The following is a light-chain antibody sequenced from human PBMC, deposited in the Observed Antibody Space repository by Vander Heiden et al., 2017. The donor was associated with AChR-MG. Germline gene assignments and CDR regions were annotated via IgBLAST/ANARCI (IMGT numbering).Light chain of an antibody. J-gene: IGKJ1*01. V-gene: IGKV1-27*01. CDR2: AAS. CDR1: QFISNY. CDR3: QNYKSAPRT. Sequence: DIQMTQSPSSLSASVGDRVTITCRASQFISNYLAWNQQKPGKVPKLLILAASTLQSGVPSRFSGTGSGTDFTLTISSLQPEDAATYYCQNYKSAPRTFGQGTKVEI.